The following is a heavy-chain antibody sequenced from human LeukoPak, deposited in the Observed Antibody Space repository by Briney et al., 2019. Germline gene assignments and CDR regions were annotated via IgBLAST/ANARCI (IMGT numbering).Heavy chain of an antibody. Sequence: SGGSLRLSCAASGFAFSTYAMHWVRQVPGKGLEWVAVISFDGNTKYYADSVKGRFTISRDNSKNTLYLQMNGLRTEDTAMYYCTRRGGGHEFDHWGQGTLVTVSS. J-gene: IGHJ4*02. D-gene: IGHD3-16*01. CDR2: ISFDGNTK. V-gene: IGHV3-30-3*01. CDR1: GFAFSTYA. CDR3: TRRGGGHEFDH.